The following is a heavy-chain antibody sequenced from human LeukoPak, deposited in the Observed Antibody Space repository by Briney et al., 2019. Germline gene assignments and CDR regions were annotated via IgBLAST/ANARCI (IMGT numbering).Heavy chain of an antibody. V-gene: IGHV3-66*01. J-gene: IGHJ3*02. Sequence: SGGSLRLSCAASGFTVSSNYMTWVRQAPGKGLEWVSVIYSGGTTYYADSVTGRFTISRDNSKNTLYVHMNSLRAEDTAVYFCARGLLREYAFDIWGQGTMVTVS. CDR2: IYSGGTT. CDR1: GFTVSSNY. CDR3: ARGLLREYAFDI. D-gene: IGHD2-15*01.